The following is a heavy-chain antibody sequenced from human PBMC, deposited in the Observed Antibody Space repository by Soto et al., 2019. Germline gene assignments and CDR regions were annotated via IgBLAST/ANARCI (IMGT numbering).Heavy chain of an antibody. J-gene: IGHJ4*02. V-gene: IGHV3-21*01. CDR2: ISSSSSHT. CDR1: RFTFSNYS. CDR3: ERGGYGPSGYH. D-gene: IGHD3-22*01. Sequence: GGSLRLSCTASRFTFSNYSMNWVRQAPGKGLEWVSSISSSSSHTYYADSVKGRFTISRDNAKSSLYLQMDSLRADDTAVYYCERGGYGPSGYHWGQGTLVTVSS.